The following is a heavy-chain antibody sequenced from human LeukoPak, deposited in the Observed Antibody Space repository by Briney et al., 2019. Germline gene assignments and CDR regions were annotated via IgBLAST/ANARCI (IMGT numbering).Heavy chain of an antibody. CDR1: GFTFSSYA. D-gene: IGHD6-19*01. CDR3: ARDVAAGAFDY. Sequence: GGSLRLSCAASGFTFSSYAMNWVGQAPGKRLEWVSSISSTGSYMSYADSVTGRFTISRDNAKNSLYLQVSSLRAEDTAVYYCARDVAAGAFDYWGQRTLVTVSS. CDR2: ISSTGSYM. V-gene: IGHV3-21*01. J-gene: IGHJ4*02.